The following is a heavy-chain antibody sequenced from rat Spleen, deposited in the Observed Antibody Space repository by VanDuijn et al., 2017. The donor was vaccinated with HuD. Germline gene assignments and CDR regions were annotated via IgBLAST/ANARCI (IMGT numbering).Heavy chain of an antibody. V-gene: IGHV5S13*01. CDR1: GFTFSSFV. D-gene: IGHD1-3*01. CDR2: ITSAGGNT. Sequence: EVQLVESGGGLVQPGRSLKLSCAASGFTFSSFVMAWVRHAPKKGLEWVASITSAGGNTFYPDSVKGRFTISRDNAKSTQYLQMDSLRSEDTATYYCARHGDYGSYVPDYWGQGVMVTVSS. J-gene: IGHJ2*01. CDR3: ARHGDYGSYVPDY.